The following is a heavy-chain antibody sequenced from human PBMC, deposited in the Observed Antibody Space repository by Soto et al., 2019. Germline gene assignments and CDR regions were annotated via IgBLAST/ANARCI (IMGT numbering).Heavy chain of an antibody. CDR2: IYPSGAA. Sequence: QLQLQESGSGLVKPLQTLSLTCGISGDSISSRGYTWTWLRQPPGKGLEWIGYIYPSGAAYYNPSLKSRVTISLETSKNRFSLNVKSATAADTAVYYCARAVFSSILYIDFWGQGTTVTVSS. V-gene: IGHV4-30-2*01. D-gene: IGHD3-10*01. CDR1: GDSISSRGYT. CDR3: ARAVFSSILYIDF. J-gene: IGHJ6*03.